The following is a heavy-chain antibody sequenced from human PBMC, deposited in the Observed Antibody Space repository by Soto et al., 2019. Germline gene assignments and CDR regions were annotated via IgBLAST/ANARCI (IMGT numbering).Heavy chain of an antibody. Sequence: QVQLVESGGGVVQPGRSLRLSCAASGFTFSSYGMHWVRQAPGKGLEWVAVISSDGNNKYSADSVKGRLTISRDNSKNTLYLQMNSLRPEDTAVYYCAKDQVEGENCNNGVCYTVDSWGQGTLVTVSS. V-gene: IGHV3-30*18. CDR2: ISSDGNNK. CDR3: AKDQVEGENCNNGVCYTVDS. CDR1: GFTFSSYG. J-gene: IGHJ4*02. D-gene: IGHD2-8*01.